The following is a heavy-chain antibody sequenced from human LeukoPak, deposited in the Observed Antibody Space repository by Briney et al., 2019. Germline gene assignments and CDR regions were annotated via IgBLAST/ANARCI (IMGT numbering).Heavy chain of an antibody. CDR2: IYHSGST. D-gene: IGHD5-18*01. V-gene: IGHV4-38-2*02. Sequence: PSETLSLTCTVSGYSISSGYYWGWIRQPPGKGLEWIGSIYHSGSTYYNPSLKSRVTISVDTSKNQFSLKLSSVTAADTAVYYCARDLGYSYGYYFDYWGQGTLVTVSS. CDR1: GYSISSGYY. CDR3: ARDLGYSYGYYFDY. J-gene: IGHJ4*02.